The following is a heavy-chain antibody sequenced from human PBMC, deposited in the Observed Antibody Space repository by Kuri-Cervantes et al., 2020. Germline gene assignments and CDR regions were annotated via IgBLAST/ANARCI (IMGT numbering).Heavy chain of an antibody. V-gene: IGHV3-30-3*01. CDR2: ISYDGSNK. Sequence: GGSLRLSCAASGFTFSSYAMHWVRQAPGKGLEWVAVISYDGSNKYYADSVKGRFTISRDNSKNTLYLQMNSLRAEDTAVYYCVRGATIFRGQGTLVTVSS. CDR3: VRGATIF. J-gene: IGHJ4*02. CDR1: GFTFSSYA. D-gene: IGHD5-12*01.